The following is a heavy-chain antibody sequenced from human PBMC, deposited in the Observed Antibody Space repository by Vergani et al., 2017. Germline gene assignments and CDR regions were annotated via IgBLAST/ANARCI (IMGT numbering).Heavy chain of an antibody. CDR3: ARRGSANTYYFDY. CDR1: GFTVGDYD. CDR2: VKWNGVSL. D-gene: IGHD3-10*01. V-gene: IGHV3-20*04. J-gene: IGHJ4*02. Sequence: EVQLVESGGGVVRPGGCLRLSCAGSGFTVGDYDRNWVRQAPGKGLEWGSRVKWNGVSLVYADSVKGRVTISRDNAKNSLYLQMPSLRAEDTAFYYCARRGSANTYYFDYWGQGALVTVSS.